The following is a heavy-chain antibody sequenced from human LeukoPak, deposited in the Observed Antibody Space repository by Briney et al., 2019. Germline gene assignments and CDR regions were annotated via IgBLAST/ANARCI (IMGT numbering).Heavy chain of an antibody. J-gene: IGHJ3*02. CDR1: GYTFTSYG. D-gene: IGHD1-26*01. CDR2: ISAYNGNT. Sequence: GASVKVSFKASGYTFTSYGISWVRPAPGQGLEWMGWISAYNGNTNYAQKLQGRVTMTTDTSTSTAYMELRSLRSDDTAVYYCARREVGAPPNDAFDIWGQGTMVTVSS. V-gene: IGHV1-18*01. CDR3: ARREVGAPPNDAFDI.